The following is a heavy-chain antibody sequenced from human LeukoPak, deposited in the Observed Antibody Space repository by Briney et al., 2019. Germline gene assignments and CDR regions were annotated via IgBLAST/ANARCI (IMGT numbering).Heavy chain of an antibody. V-gene: IGHV3-23*01. CDR2: ISGSGGST. J-gene: IGHJ3*02. D-gene: IGHD2-21*02. CDR3: AKDLHIVVVTAIKGRAFDI. Sequence: GGSLRLSCAASGFTFSSYAMSWVRQAPGKGLEWVSAISGSGGSTYYADSVKGRFTISRDNSKNTLYLQMNSLRAEDTAVYYCAKDLHIVVVTAIKGRAFDIWGQGTMVTVSS. CDR1: GFTFSSYA.